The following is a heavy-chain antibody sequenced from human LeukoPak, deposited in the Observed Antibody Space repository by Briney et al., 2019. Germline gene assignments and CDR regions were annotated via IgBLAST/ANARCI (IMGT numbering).Heavy chain of an antibody. CDR3: ARVVTMVRGVITYYFDY. V-gene: IGHV4-4*07. D-gene: IGHD3-10*01. CDR2: IYSTGST. CDR1: GDSISSYY. J-gene: IGHJ4*02. Sequence: SETLSLTCTVSGDSISSYYWSWIRQPAGKGLEWIGRIYSTGSTNYNPSLKSRVTISVDKSKNQFSLKLSSVTAADTAVYYCARVVTMVRGVITYYFDYWGQGTLVTVSS.